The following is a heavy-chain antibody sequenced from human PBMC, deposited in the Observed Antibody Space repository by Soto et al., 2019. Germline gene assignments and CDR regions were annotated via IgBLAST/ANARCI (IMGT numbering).Heavy chain of an antibody. CDR2: TYYKSRWNN. Sequence: QTLSLTCAIAGDSGPSNSAAWNWIRQSPSRGLEWLGRTYYKSRWNNDYALSVKSRITINPDTSKNQFSLHLYSVTPEDTAVNYCTGITWFRGTDVWRQGTTVTVSS. CDR1: GDSGPSNSAA. V-gene: IGHV6-1*01. D-gene: IGHD3-10*01. J-gene: IGHJ6*02. CDR3: TGITWFRGTDV.